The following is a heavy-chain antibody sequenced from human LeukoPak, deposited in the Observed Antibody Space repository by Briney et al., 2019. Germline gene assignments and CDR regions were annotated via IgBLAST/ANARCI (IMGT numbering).Heavy chain of an antibody. Sequence: GSLRLSCAASGFTFSNYALSWVRQVPGKGLEWVSGITGSGGSTYYADSVKGRFTISRDNSKNTLYLQMNSLRAEDTAVYFCAKDDGGSVTTTDFENWGQGTLVTVSS. J-gene: IGHJ4*02. CDR3: AKDDGGSVTTTDFEN. CDR2: ITGSGGST. V-gene: IGHV3-23*01. CDR1: GFTFSNYA. D-gene: IGHD4-17*01.